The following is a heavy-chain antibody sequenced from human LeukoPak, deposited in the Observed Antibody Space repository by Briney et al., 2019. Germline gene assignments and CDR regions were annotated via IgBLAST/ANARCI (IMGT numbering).Heavy chain of an antibody. CDR2: IIPIFGTA. CDR3: ATVITISRFDP. V-gene: IGHV1-69*13. D-gene: IGHD3-3*01. J-gene: IGHJ5*02. CDR1: GGTFSSYA. Sequence: GASVKVSCKASGGTFSSYAISWVRQAPGQGLEWMGGIIPIFGTANYAQKFQGRVTITADESTSTAYMELSSLRSEDTAMYHCATVITISRFDPWGQGTLVTVSS.